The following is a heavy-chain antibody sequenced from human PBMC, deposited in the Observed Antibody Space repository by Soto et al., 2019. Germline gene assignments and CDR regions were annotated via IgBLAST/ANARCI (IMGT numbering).Heavy chain of an antibody. CDR1: GGTFSSYA. J-gene: IGHJ6*02. CDR3: ASSYCGGDCYSSTYYYYGMDV. Sequence: QVQLVQSGAEVKKPGSSVKVSCKASGGTFSSYAISWVRQAPGQGLEWMGGIIPIFGTANYAQKFQGRVTITADESTSTDYMELSSLRSEDTAVYYCASSYCGGDCYSSTYYYYGMDVWGQGTTVTVSS. D-gene: IGHD2-21*02. CDR2: IIPIFGTA. V-gene: IGHV1-69*01.